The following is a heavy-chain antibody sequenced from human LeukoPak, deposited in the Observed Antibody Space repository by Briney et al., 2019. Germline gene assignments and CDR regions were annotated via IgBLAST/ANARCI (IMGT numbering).Heavy chain of an antibody. CDR2: INTYNGNT. CDR1: GYTFTNYG. CDR3: ARNSPRDVAGRQFLPGVLSLLSQCDNCFDP. J-gene: IGHJ5*02. Sequence: ASVKVSCKASGYTFTNYGISWVRQAPGQGLEWMGWINTYNGNTNYAQKLQGRVTMTTDTSTSTAYMELRSLRSDDTAVYYCARNSPRDVAGRQFLPGVLSLLSQCDNCFDPWGQGTLVSVSS. V-gene: IGHV1-18*04. D-gene: IGHD7-27*01.